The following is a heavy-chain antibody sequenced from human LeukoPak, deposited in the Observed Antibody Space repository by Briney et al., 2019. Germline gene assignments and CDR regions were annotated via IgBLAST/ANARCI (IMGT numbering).Heavy chain of an antibody. V-gene: IGHV4-4*07. J-gene: IGHJ4*02. D-gene: IGHD6-13*01. CDR2: IYTSGST. CDR3: AREGSSWYRALDY. CDR1: GGSITSYY. Sequence: SETLSLTCTVSGGSITSYYWSWIRQPAGKGLEWIGRIYTSGSTNYHPSLRSRVTMSVDTSMNQFSLKLSSVTAADTAVYYCAREGSSWYRALDYWGQGTLVTVSS.